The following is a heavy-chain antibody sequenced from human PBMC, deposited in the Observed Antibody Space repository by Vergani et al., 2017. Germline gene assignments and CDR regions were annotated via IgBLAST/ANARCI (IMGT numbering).Heavy chain of an antibody. J-gene: IGHJ6*03. V-gene: IGHV3-9*01. Sequence: EVQLVESGGGLVQPGRSLRLSCAASGFTFDDYAMHWFRQAPAKGLEWVSGISWNSGSIGYVDSVKGRFTISRDNAKNSLYLQMNSLRAEDTALYYCAKARXGRFLEWLVYYMDVWGKGTTVTVSS. CDR1: GFTFDDYA. CDR3: AKARXGRFLEWLVYYMDV. CDR2: ISWNSGSI. D-gene: IGHD3-3*01.